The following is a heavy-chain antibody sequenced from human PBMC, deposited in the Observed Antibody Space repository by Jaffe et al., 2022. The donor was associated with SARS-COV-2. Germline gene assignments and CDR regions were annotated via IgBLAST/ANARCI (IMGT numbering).Heavy chain of an antibody. J-gene: IGHJ5*02. D-gene: IGHD2-2*01. CDR1: GYTFTGYY. V-gene: IGHV1-2*06. CDR3: ARDKKVPAAIPNWFDP. CDR2: INPNSGGT. Sequence: QVQLVQSGAEVKKPGASVKVSCKASGYTFTGYYMHWVRQAPGQGLEWMGRINPNSGGTNYAQKFQGRVTMTRDTSISTAYMELSRLRSDDTAVYYCARDKKVPAAIPNWFDPWGQGTLVTVSS.